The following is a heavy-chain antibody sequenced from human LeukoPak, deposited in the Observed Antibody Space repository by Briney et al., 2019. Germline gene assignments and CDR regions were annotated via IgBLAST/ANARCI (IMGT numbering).Heavy chain of an antibody. V-gene: IGHV3-30*02. D-gene: IGHD2-15*01. Sequence: PGGSLRLSCAASGFTFSSYGMHWVRQAPGKGLEWVAFIRYDGSNKYYADSVKGRFTISRDNSKNTLYLQMSSLRAEDTAVYYCAKDRVVVVAAPHGYYYYMDVWGKGTTVTISS. J-gene: IGHJ6*03. CDR2: IRYDGSNK. CDR1: GFTFSSYG. CDR3: AKDRVVVVAAPHGYYYYMDV.